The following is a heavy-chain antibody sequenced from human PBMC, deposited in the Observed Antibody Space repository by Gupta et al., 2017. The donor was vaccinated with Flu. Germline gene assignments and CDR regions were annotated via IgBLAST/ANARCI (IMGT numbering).Heavy chain of an antibody. J-gene: IGHJ6*02. CDR2: IWHDGSHK. V-gene: IGHV3-33*03. Sequence: VRQAPGKGLQWVAVIWHDGSHKYYADSVKGRFTISRDNSKNTLYLQMNSLRADDTAVYYCATDLVPYGSGGYQIFYYGMDVWGQGTTVTVSS. D-gene: IGHD1-26*01. CDR3: ATDLVPYGSGGYQIFYYGMDV.